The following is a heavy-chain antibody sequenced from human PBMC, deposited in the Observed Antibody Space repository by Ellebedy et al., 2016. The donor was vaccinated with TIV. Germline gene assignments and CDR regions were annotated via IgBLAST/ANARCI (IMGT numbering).Heavy chain of an antibody. J-gene: IGHJ4*02. V-gene: IGHV4-59*01. Sequence: MPSETLSLTCTVSGGSISSYYWSWIRQPPGKGLEWIGYIYYSGSTNYNPSLKSRVTISVETSKNQFSLKLSSVTAADTAVYYCASSYSGSYYYWGQGTLVTVSS. CDR1: GGSISSYY. CDR2: IYYSGST. CDR3: ASSYSGSYYY. D-gene: IGHD1-26*01.